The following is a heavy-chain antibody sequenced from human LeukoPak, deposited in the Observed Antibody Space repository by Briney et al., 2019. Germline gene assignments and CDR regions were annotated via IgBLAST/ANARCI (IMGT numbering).Heavy chain of an antibody. CDR1: GGSISSHY. Sequence: SETLSLTCTVSGGSISSHYWSWIRQPPGKGLEWIGYTYYSGSTNYNPSLKSRVTISVDTSKNQFSLKLSSVTAADTAVYYCARDRDGSFTNWFDPWGQGTLVTVSS. J-gene: IGHJ5*02. D-gene: IGHD2-15*01. V-gene: IGHV4-59*11. CDR2: TYYSGST. CDR3: ARDRDGSFTNWFDP.